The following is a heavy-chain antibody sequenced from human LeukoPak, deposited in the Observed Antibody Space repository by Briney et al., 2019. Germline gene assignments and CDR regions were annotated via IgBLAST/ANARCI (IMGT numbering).Heavy chain of an antibody. CDR3: ATTYCSSTSCYPYYFDY. CDR2: VYSGGST. D-gene: IGHD2-2*01. CDR1: GFTVSSNY. Sequence: GGSLRLSCAASGFTVSSNYMSWVRQSPGEGLEWVSVVYSGGSTYYADSVKGRFTISRDNSKNTLYPQMNSLRAEDTAVYYCATTYCSSTSCYPYYFDYWGQGTLVTVSS. J-gene: IGHJ4*02. V-gene: IGHV3-53*01.